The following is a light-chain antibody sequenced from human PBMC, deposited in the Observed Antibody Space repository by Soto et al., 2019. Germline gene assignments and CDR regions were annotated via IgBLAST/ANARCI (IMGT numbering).Light chain of an antibody. CDR1: TSDFGFYNC. V-gene: IGLV2-14*01. CDR3: SSYTSSTDYV. Sequence: QSVLTQPASVSGSPGQSITISCTGTTSDFGFYNCVSWYQHHPGKAPKLLIYEVTNRHSGVSNRFSGSKSGNTASLTISGLQAEDEADYYCSSYTSSTDYVFGTGTKVTVL. CDR2: EVT. J-gene: IGLJ1*01.